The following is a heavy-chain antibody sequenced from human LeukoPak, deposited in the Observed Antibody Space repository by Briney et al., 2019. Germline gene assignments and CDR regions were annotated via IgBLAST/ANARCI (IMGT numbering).Heavy chain of an antibody. CDR2: TYHSGST. J-gene: IGHJ6*02. CDR1: GGSISSGGYS. CDR3: ATLSSSSWYYYGMDV. Sequence: SETLSLTCAVSGGSISSGGYSWSWIRQPPGKGLEWIGYTYHSGSTYYNPSLKSRVTISVDRSKNQFSLKLSSVTAADTAVYYCATLSSSSWYYYGMDVWGQGTTVTVSS. V-gene: IGHV4-30-2*01. D-gene: IGHD6-13*01.